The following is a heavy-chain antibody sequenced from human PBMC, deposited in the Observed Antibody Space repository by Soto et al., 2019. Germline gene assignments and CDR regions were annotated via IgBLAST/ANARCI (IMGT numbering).Heavy chain of an antibody. CDR3: AREGSGWTGYFDY. Sequence: ASVKVSCKTSGYTFTSYPIHWVRQAPGQRLEWMGWITVGNGNTKYSQKFQGRVTITRDTSATTAYMELSSLRSEDTAVYYCAREGSGWTGYFDYWGQGTLVTVSS. CDR2: ITVGNGNT. CDR1: GYTFTSYP. D-gene: IGHD6-19*01. V-gene: IGHV1-3*01. J-gene: IGHJ4*01.